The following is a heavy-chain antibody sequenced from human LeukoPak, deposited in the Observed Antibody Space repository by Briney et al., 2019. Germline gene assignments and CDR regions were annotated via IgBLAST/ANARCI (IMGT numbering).Heavy chain of an antibody. CDR3: ARVGEGAAKD. CDR2: IYSDGRT. Sequence: GSLRLSCAASGFTVSSNYMSWVRQAPGKGLEWVSVIYSDGRTYYADSVKGRFTNSRDNSKNTLYLQMNSLRAEDTAVYYCARVGEGAAKDWGQGTLVTVSS. V-gene: IGHV3-53*01. J-gene: IGHJ4*02. CDR1: GFTVSSNY. D-gene: IGHD1-26*01.